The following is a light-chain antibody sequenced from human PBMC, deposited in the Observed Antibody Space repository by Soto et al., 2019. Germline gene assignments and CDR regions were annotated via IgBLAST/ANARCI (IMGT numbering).Light chain of an antibody. V-gene: IGLV1-51*01. CDR2: DNN. CDR3: GTWDSILIVWV. CDR1: SSNIGNNY. Sequence: QSVLTQPPSVSAAPRQKVTISCSGSSSNIGNNYVSWYQQLPGTAPKLLIYDNNKRPSGIPDRFSGSKSGTSATLGITGLQTGDEADYYCGTWDSILIVWVFGAATKLTVL. J-gene: IGLJ3*02.